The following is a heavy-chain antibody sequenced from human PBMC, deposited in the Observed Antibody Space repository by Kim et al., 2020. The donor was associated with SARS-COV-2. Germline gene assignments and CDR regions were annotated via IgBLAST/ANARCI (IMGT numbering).Heavy chain of an antibody. V-gene: IGHV3-9*01. CDR2: ISWNSGSI. Sequence: GGSLRLSCAASGFTFGDYAMHWVRQAPGKGLEWVSGISWNSGSIGYADSVKGRFTISRDNAKNSLYLQMNSLRAEDTALYYCAKDRRGEMATREGAFDIWGQGTMVTVSS. J-gene: IGHJ3*02. D-gene: IGHD3-10*01. CDR1: GFTFGDYA. CDR3: AKDRRGEMATREGAFDI.